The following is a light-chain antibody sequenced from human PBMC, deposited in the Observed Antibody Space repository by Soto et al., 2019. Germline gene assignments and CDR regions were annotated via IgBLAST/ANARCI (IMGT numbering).Light chain of an antibody. CDR1: QDISNY. CDR3: QQYDNLPYT. Sequence: DIQMIQSPSSLSASVGDRVTITCQASQDISNYLNWYQQKPGKAPKLLIYDASNLETGVPSRFSGSGSGTDFTFTISSPQPEDIATYYCQQYDNLPYTFGQGTKLEIK. CDR2: DAS. J-gene: IGKJ2*01. V-gene: IGKV1-33*01.